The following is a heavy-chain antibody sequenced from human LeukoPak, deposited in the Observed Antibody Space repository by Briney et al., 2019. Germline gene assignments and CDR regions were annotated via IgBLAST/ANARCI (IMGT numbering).Heavy chain of an antibody. CDR3: ARGGYYGSGNDFRFDP. D-gene: IGHD3-10*01. CDR1: GGSISSSNYY. Sequence: SETLSLTCTVSGGSISSSNYYWGWIRQPPGKGLEWIGRIYYSGSTYYSPSLKSRVTISVDTSKNQFSLKLSSVTAADTAVYYCARGGYYGSGNDFRFDPWGQGTLVTVSS. V-gene: IGHV4-39*07. J-gene: IGHJ5*02. CDR2: IYYSGST.